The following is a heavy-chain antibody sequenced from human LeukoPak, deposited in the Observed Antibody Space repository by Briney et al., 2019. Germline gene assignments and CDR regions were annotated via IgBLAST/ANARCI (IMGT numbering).Heavy chain of an antibody. CDR1: GGSISSNNW. J-gene: IGHJ4*02. V-gene: IGHV4-4*02. CDR2: IYHSGSP. CDR3: ARVNINNWHSCDY. Sequence: SETLSLTCAVSGGSISSNNWWGWVRQPPGKGLEWIGEIYHSGSPNYNPSLKIRVTISVDKSRNHFSLNLSSVTAADTAVYYCARVNINNWHSCDYWGQGTLVTVSS. D-gene: IGHD1-1*01.